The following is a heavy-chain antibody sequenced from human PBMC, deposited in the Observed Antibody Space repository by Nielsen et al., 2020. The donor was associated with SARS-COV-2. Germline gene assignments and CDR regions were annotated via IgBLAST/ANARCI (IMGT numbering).Heavy chain of an antibody. CDR1: GFTFSSYA. J-gene: IGHJ2*01. CDR2: ISYDGSNK. CDR3: AREFYYYDSSGYYYWYFDL. V-gene: IGHV3-30-3*01. Sequence: GESLKISCAASGFTFSSYAMHWVRQAPGKGLEWVAVISYDGSNKYYADSVKGRFTISRDNSKNTLYLQMNSLRAEDTAVYYRAREFYYYDSSGYYYWYFDLWGRGTLVTVSS. D-gene: IGHD3-22*01.